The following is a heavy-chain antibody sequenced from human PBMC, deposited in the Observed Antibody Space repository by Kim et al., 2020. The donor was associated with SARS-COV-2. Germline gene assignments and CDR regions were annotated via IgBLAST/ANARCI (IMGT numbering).Heavy chain of an antibody. V-gene: IGHV3-73*01. J-gene: IGHJ4*02. CDR3: TRPARRSED. Sequence: GGSLRLSCVASGFTFSGSAIHWVRQTPGKGLEWVGSIRSQADSYATTYAASVKGRFTFSSDDSKNTTFLQLNSLNTEDTAVYYSTRPARRSEDWGQGTPVTVSS. CDR2: IRSQADSYAT. CDR1: GFTFSGSA.